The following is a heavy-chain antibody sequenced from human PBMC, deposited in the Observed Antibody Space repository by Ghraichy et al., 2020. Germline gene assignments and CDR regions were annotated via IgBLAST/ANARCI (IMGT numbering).Heavy chain of an antibody. CDR3: ARGDYRGDSYYFDY. CDR2: IYHIGTT. V-gene: IGHV4-30-2*01. CDR1: GGSISSGGFS. J-gene: IGHJ4*02. D-gene: IGHD4-23*01. Sequence: SETLSLTCAVFGGSISSGGFSWSWIRQPPGKGLEWIGFIYHIGTTRYNPSLKSRVTLSVDTSENQFSLRLTSVTAADTAVYYCARGDYRGDSYYFDYWGRGTLVTVSS.